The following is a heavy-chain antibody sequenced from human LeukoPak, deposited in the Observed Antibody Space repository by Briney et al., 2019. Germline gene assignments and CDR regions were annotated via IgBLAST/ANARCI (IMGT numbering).Heavy chain of an antibody. Sequence: GVLRLSCAASGFSLSSHWMHWVRQAPGKGLEWVSSIVGSSSTYYADSLKGRFTISRDNAKNSLYLHMNSLRAEDTAVYYCARIGAGSSRDYWGQGTLVTVSS. J-gene: IGHJ4*02. V-gene: IGHV3-21*01. D-gene: IGHD6-13*01. CDR1: GFSLSSHW. CDR2: IVGSSST. CDR3: ARIGAGSSRDY.